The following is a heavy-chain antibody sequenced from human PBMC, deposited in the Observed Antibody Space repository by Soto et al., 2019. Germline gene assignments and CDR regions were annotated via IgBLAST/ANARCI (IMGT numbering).Heavy chain of an antibody. CDR2: IWYDGSNK. J-gene: IGHJ6*02. CDR3: ARNDVNTVTTQYYYYYYGMDV. D-gene: IGHD4-4*01. V-gene: IGHV3-33*01. Sequence: GGSLRLSCAASGFTFSSYGMHWVRQAPGKGLEWVAVIWYDGSNKYYADSVKGRFTISRDNSKNTLYLQMNSLRAEDTAVYYCARNDVNTVTTQYYYYYYGMDVWGQGTTVTVSS. CDR1: GFTFSSYG.